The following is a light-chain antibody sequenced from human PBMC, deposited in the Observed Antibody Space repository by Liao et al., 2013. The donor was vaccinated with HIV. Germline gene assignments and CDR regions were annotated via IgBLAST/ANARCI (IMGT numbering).Light chain of an antibody. CDR1: KLAHKY. CDR3: QSADSSGTYVV. V-gene: IGLV3-1*01. Sequence: SYELTQPPSVSVSPGQKVSITCSGDKLAHKYASWYQQKPGQSPVVLIYQDTKRPSGIPERFSGSKFGNTAILTISGTQAMDEADYYCQSADSSGTYVVFGGGTKLTVL. J-gene: IGLJ2*01. CDR2: QDT.